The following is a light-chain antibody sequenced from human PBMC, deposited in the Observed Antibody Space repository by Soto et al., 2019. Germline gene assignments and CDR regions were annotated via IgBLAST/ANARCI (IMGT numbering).Light chain of an antibody. CDR2: GAS. J-gene: IGKJ5*01. Sequence: EVVMTQSPGTLSVSLGESATLSRRASQSISDTLAWYQQKPGQAPRLLIYGASIRATGIPDRFSGSGSGTDFTLIIRRLEPEDFAVYYCQQYVISVTFGQGTRLEIK. CDR3: QQYVISVT. CDR1: QSISDT. V-gene: IGKV3-20*01.